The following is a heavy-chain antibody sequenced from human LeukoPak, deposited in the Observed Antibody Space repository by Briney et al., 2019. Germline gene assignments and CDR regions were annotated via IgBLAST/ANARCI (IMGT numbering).Heavy chain of an antibody. D-gene: IGHD2-21*01. Sequence: ASVKVSCKASGYTFTSYGISWVRQAPGQGLEWMGWISAYNGNTNYAQKLQGRVTMTTDTSTSTAYMELRSPRSDDTAVYYCARGIPRLNYYAMDVWGLGTTVTVSS. J-gene: IGHJ6*02. CDR2: ISAYNGNT. CDR1: GYTFTSYG. V-gene: IGHV1-18*01. CDR3: ARGIPRLNYYAMDV.